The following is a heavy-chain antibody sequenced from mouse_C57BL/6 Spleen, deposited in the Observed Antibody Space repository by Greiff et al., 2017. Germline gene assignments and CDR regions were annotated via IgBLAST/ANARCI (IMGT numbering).Heavy chain of an antibody. CDR3: ARGSSRGYYAMDY. D-gene: IGHD6-2*01. V-gene: IGHV1-63*01. CDR1: GYTFTNYW. CDR2: IYPGGGYT. J-gene: IGHJ4*01. Sequence: VQLQQSGAELVRPGTSVKMSCKASGYTFTNYWIGWAKQRPGHGLEWIGDIYPGGGYTNYNEKFKGKATLTADKSSSTAYMQFSSLTSEDSAIYYCARGSSRGYYAMDYWGQGTSVTVSS.